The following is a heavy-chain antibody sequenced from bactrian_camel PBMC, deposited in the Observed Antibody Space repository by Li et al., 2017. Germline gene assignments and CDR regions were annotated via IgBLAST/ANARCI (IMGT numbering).Heavy chain of an antibody. CDR3: AMSFQLPCLGSDERAYDS. CDR1: GATAGRHC. CDR2: IRTGYPFTS. V-gene: IGHV3S66*01. Sequence: SGGGSVQAGGSLRLSCAASGATAGRHCMAWFRQVPGKERETVASIRTGYPFTSDYHASVEGRFTISQDSAKNGVYLQMDSLQPEDTAMYFCAMSFQLPCLGSDERAYDSWGQGTQVTV. D-gene: IGHD4*01. J-gene: IGHJ6*01.